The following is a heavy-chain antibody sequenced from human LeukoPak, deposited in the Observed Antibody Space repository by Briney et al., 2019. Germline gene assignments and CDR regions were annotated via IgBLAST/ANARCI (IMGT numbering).Heavy chain of an antibody. D-gene: IGHD5-12*01. J-gene: IGHJ4*02. CDR2: INEDGSTT. CDR3: ARDKGDYHTSGSLFVF. CDR1: GFTFSSNW. V-gene: IGHV3-74*01. Sequence: LAGGSLRLSCAASGFTFSSNWMHWVRQAPGKGLVWVSRINEDGSTTNYADSVKGRSTIFRDNAKNTLYLQMNSLRAEDTAVYYCARDKGDYHTSGSLFVFGGQGTLVTVSS.